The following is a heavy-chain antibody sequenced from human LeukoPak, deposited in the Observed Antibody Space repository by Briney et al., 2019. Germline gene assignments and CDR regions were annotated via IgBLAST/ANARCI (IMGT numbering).Heavy chain of an antibody. CDR3: GRPNPDSSGYYGSFDP. CDR1: GGSISSSSDY. V-gene: IGHV4-39*01. J-gene: IGHJ5*02. CDR2: IYHSETT. Sequence: SETLSLTCSVSGGSISSSSDYWGWVRQPAGKGLEWTGSIYHSETTYYNPSLKSRVIISVDTSKNQFSLKLNSVTAADTAVYYYGRPNPDSSGYYGSFDPWGQGILVTVSS. D-gene: IGHD3-22*01.